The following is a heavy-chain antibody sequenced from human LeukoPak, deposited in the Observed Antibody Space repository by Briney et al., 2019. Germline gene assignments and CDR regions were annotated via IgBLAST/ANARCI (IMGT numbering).Heavy chain of an antibody. D-gene: IGHD1-26*01. V-gene: IGHV3-30*04. CDR1: GFTFSSYA. J-gene: IGHJ6*03. CDR3: ARVGGTWELPSHYYYYYMDV. CDR2: ISYDGSNK. Sequence: PGRSLRLSCAASGFTFSSYAMHWVRQAPGRGLEWVAVISYDGSNKYYADSVKGRFTISRDNSKNTLYLQMNSLRTEDTAVYYCARVGGTWELPSHYYYYYMDVWGKGTTVTISS.